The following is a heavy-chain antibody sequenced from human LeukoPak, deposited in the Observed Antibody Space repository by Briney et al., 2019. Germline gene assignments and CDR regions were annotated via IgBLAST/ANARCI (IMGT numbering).Heavy chain of an antibody. V-gene: IGHV4-39*07. CDR1: GGSISGSSHYY. D-gene: IGHD2-21*02. CDR2: IYHSGNT. J-gene: IGHJ4*02. CDR3: AREVVTASTPDY. Sequence: SETLSLTCTVSGGSISGSSHYYWGWVRQPPGKGLEWIGSIYHSGNTYYNPSLKSRVTISVDTSKNQFSLKLRSVTAADTAVYYCAREVVTASTPDYWGQGTLVTVSS.